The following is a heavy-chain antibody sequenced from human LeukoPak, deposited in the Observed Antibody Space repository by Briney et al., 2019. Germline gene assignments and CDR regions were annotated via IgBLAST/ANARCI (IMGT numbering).Heavy chain of an antibody. CDR3: ARDPDYSNRFDY. V-gene: IGHV4-4*07. CDR1: GGSISSYY. Sequence: SETLSLTCTVAGGSISSYYWSWIRQPAGKGLEWIGRIYTSVSTNYNPSLKIRVTMSVDTSKNQFSLKLSSVTAADTAVYYCARDPDYSNRFDYWGQGTLVTVSS. D-gene: IGHD4-11*01. J-gene: IGHJ4*02. CDR2: IYTSVST.